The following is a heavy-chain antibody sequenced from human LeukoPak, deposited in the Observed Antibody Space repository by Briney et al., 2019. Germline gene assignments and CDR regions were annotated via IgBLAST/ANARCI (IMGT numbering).Heavy chain of an antibody. D-gene: IGHD3-9*01. J-gene: IGHJ4*02. CDR1: GFTVSSNY. CDR3: ARVLRYSVWGFDY. CDR2: INWNGGST. Sequence: GGSLRLSCAASGFTVSSNYMSWVRQAPGKGLEWVSGINWNGGSTGYADSVKGRFTISRDNAKNSLFLQMNSLRAEDTALYYCARVLRYSVWGFDYWGQGTRVTVSS. V-gene: IGHV3-20*04.